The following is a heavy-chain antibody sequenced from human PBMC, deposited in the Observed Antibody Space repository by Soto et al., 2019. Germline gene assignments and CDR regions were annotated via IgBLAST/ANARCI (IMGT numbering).Heavy chain of an antibody. CDR2: VSHDGLAQ. CDR3: AKETIAVGGPNYFDY. Sequence: GGALRLSCEGSGFTFSRYGMHWVRQAPGMGLEWVAVVSHDGLAQYYGDSVKGRFTISRDNSQNTLYLQMNNLRTEDTAIYYCAKETIAVGGPNYFDYWGQGTLVTVSS. D-gene: IGHD6-19*01. J-gene: IGHJ4*02. CDR1: GFTFSRYG. V-gene: IGHV3-30*18.